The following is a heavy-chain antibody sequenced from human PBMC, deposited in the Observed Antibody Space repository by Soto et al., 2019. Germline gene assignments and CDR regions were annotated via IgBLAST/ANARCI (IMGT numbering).Heavy chain of an antibody. CDR3: AKDQGRFPIRGIKWFDP. D-gene: IGHD3-3*01. CDR1: GFTFSSYG. CDR2: ISYDGINK. J-gene: IGHJ5*02. Sequence: GGSLRLSCAASGFTFSSYGIHWVRQAPCKGLEWVAVISYDGINKYYADSVKGRFNISRDNSKKTLYLKMNSLRAEDTAVYYCAKDQGRFPIRGIKWFDPFGQGTLLTVCS. V-gene: IGHV3-30*18.